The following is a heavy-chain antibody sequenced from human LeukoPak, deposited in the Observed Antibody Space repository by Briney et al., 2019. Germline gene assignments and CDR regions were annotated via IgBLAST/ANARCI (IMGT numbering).Heavy chain of an antibody. D-gene: IGHD3-22*01. CDR1: GFTFTNCA. J-gene: IGHJ3*02. V-gene: IGHV3-23*01. CDR3: ARHRDSSGYNVGRDAVDI. Sequence: RGSLTLSCLPCGFTFTNCAISWVRQPAGKGLEWVSGSSGRGDTTLYTGSVRDRFTSSRDSSTNTLDLQMYSLRAEDTAVYYCARHRDSSGYNVGRDAVDIWGQGTKVTVSS. CDR2: SSGRGDTT.